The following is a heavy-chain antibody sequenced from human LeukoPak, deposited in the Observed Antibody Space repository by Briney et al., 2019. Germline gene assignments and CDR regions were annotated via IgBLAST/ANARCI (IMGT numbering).Heavy chain of an antibody. J-gene: IGHJ4*02. CDR1: GFTFSSYV. D-gene: IGHD6-6*01. V-gene: IGHV3-30*18. CDR3: AKDRIAAGLDY. CDR2: ISYAGSNK. Sequence: PGGSLRLSCAASGFTFSSYVMHWVRQAPGKGLEWVAVISYAGSNKYYADSVKGRFTISRDNSKNTLYLQMNSLRAEDTAVYYCAKDRIAAGLDYWGQGTMVTVSS.